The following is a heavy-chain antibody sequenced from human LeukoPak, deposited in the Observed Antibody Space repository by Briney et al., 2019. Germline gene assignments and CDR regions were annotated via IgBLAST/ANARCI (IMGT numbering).Heavy chain of an antibody. CDR1: GYTFTSYA. CDR3: ARSDRPEYYDILTGWIDY. D-gene: IGHD3-9*01. V-gene: IGHV7-4-1*02. Sequence: ASVKVSCKASGYTFTSYAMNWVRQAPGQGLEWMGWINTNTGNPTYAQGFTGRFVFSLDTSVSTAYLQISSLKAEDTAVYYCARSDRPEYYDILTGWIDYWGQGTLVTVSS. CDR2: INTNTGNP. J-gene: IGHJ4*02.